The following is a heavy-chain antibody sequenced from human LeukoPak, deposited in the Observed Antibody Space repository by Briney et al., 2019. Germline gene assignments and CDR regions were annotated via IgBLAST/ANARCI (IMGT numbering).Heavy chain of an antibody. CDR1: GFTFSSYW. J-gene: IGHJ4*01. CDR2: IYSGGNT. CDR3: ATDDYGDYVNY. D-gene: IGHD4-17*01. Sequence: GGSLRLSCAASGFTFSSYWMHWVRQAPGKGLEWVSVIYSGGNTYYADSVKGRFTISRDNSKNTLYLQMNSLRAEDTAVYYCATDDYGDYVNYWGQGTLVTVSS. V-gene: IGHV3-66*01.